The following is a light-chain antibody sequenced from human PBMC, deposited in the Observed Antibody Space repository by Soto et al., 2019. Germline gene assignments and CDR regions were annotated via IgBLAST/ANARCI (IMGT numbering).Light chain of an antibody. Sequence: QSALTQPASVSGSPGQSITISCTGTSSDIGGYKYVSWYQQHPGKAPKLMIFEGSNRPSGVSNRFSGSTSGNTASLTISGLQADDEADYYCSSYTSSGTLVVFGGGTKLTVL. CDR3: SSYTSSGTLVV. CDR1: SSDIGGYKY. CDR2: EGS. V-gene: IGLV2-14*01. J-gene: IGLJ2*01.